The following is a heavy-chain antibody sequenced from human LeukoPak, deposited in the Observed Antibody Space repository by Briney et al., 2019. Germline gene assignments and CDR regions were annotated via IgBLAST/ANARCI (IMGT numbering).Heavy chain of an antibody. J-gene: IGHJ3*02. CDR1: GGSISSYY. CDR2: IYTSGST. D-gene: IGHD6-19*01. Sequence: PSETLSLTCTVSGGSISSYYWSWIRQPAGKGLEWIGRIYTSGSTNYNPSLKSRVTVSVDTSKNQFSPKLSSVTAADTAVYYCATFGSGWIKGDAFDIWGQGTMVTVSS. V-gene: IGHV4-4*07. CDR3: ATFGSGWIKGDAFDI.